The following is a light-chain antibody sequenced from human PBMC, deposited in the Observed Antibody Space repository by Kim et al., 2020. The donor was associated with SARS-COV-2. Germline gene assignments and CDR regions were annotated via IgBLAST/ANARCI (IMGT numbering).Light chain of an antibody. CDR2: GAS. Sequence: ASVGDRVTITWRAGQDVSVWLAWYQQKPGKAPNLLIYGASYLESGAPSRFSGSGSGTDFTVTIDSLQPEDFATYYCQQASSFPHTFGQGTKLEI. V-gene: IGKV1D-12*01. CDR3: QQASSFPHT. CDR1: QDVSVW. J-gene: IGKJ2*01.